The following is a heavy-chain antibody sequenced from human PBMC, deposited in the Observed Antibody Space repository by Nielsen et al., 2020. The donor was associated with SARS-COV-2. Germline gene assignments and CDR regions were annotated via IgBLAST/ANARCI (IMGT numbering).Heavy chain of an antibody. CDR3: TKEGSLGYFVS. J-gene: IGHJ4*02. CDR1: GFSVSDSA. D-gene: IGHD3-10*01. V-gene: IGHV3-23*01. Sequence: GESLKISCGASGFSVSDSAMGWVRQAPGKGLERVSTINNINGGETHYADFVKGRSTISRDTSKNTLFLQMSSLRVEDTALYYCTKEGSLGYFVSWGPGTLVTVSS. CDR2: INNINGGET.